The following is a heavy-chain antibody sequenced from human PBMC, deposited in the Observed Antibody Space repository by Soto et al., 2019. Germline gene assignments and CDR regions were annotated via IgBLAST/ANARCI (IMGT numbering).Heavy chain of an antibody. CDR2: IIPIFGTA. J-gene: IGHJ1*01. CDR1: GGTFSSYA. D-gene: IGHD2-15*01. Sequence: WASVKVSCKASGGTFSSYAISWVRQAPGQGLEWMGGIIPIFGTANYAQKFQGRVTITADKSTSTAYMELSSLRSEDTAVYYCASYCSGGSCPYAEYFQHWGQGTLVTVSS. CDR3: ASYCSGGSCPYAEYFQH. V-gene: IGHV1-69*06.